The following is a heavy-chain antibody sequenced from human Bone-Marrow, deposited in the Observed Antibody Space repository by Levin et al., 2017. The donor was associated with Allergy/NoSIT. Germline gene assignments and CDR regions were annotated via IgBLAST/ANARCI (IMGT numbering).Heavy chain of an antibody. D-gene: IGHD2-21*02. V-gene: IGHV3-73*01. Sequence: GGSLRLSCAASGFTFSGSAMHWVRQASGNGLEWVGRIRSKANSYATAYSASVKGRFTISRDDSKNTAYLQMNSLKTEDTAVYYCTRLLGDGTAFDIWGQGTMVTVSS. CDR3: TRLLGDGTAFDI. CDR2: IRSKANSYAT. CDR1: GFTFSGSA. J-gene: IGHJ3*02.